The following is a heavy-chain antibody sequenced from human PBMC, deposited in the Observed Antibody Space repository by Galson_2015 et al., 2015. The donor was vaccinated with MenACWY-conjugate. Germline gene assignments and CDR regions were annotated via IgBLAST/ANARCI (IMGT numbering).Heavy chain of an antibody. Sequence: CLRLSCAASGFTFNNYWMRWVRQVPGKGPEWVANIKQAGSEKYYVDSVRGRFTISRDNAKRSLFLQMNSLRAEDTAVYYCARDLGFYCSHNDCFSPYWGQGTLVTVSS. CDR1: GFTFNNYW. V-gene: IGHV3-7*03. CDR2: IKQAGSEK. J-gene: IGHJ4*02. CDR3: ARDLGFYCSHNDCFSPY. D-gene: IGHD2-15*01.